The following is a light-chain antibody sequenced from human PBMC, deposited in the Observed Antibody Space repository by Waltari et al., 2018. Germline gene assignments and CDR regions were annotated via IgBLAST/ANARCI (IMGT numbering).Light chain of an antibody. CDR2: WAS. CDR1: QSLLYSSNNKNY. Sequence: DIVMTQSPDFLTVSLGERATINSKSSQSLLYSSNNKNYLAWYQQKLGQPPKLLIYWASTRNSGVPDRFSGSGSGTDFTLTISSLQAEDVAVYYCQQYYGTPPTFGQGTKVDIK. V-gene: IGKV4-1*01. CDR3: QQYYGTPPT. J-gene: IGKJ1*01.